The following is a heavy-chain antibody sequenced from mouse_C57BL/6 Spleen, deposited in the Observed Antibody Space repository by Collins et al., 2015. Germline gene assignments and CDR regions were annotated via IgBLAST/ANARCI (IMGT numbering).Heavy chain of an antibody. CDR3: ASHGNPYAMDY. J-gene: IGHJ4*01. CDR2: ISSGSSTI. D-gene: IGHD2-1*01. V-gene: IGHV5-17*02. Sequence: DVQLVESGGGLVQPGGSRKLSCAASGFTFSSFGMHWVRQAPEKGLEWVAYISSGSSTIYYADTVKGRFTISRDNPKNTLFLQMTSLRSEDTAMYYCASHGNPYAMDYWGQGTSVTVSS. CDR1: GFTFSSFG.